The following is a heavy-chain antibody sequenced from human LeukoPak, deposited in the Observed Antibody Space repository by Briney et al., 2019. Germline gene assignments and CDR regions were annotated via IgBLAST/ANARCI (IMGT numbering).Heavy chain of an antibody. D-gene: IGHD4-11*01. J-gene: IGHJ5*02. Sequence: GGSQRLSCAASGFNLIDYWMHWVRQAPGKGLVWVSRLGTDGTYTNYADSVTGRFTISRDNAKNTLYLQMDSLRAEDTSFYYCVRDPSNSGNWFDPWGQGTLVSLSS. CDR1: GFNLIDYW. CDR3: VRDPSNSGNWFDP. V-gene: IGHV3-74*01. CDR2: LGTDGTYT.